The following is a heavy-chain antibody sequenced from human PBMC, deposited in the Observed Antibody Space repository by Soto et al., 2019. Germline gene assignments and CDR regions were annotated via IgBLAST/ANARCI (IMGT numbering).Heavy chain of an antibody. J-gene: IGHJ4*02. CDR3: GRDIYVSTAAAGPDY. CDR2: INPSDGST. V-gene: IGHV1-46*01. Sequence: QVQLVQSGAEVKKPGASVKVSCKASGYTFTKYYMHWVRQAPGQGLEWMGVINPSDGSTAFAQNFQGRITMTRDTSTSTVYMELNSLRSEDTAVYYCGRDIYVSTAAAGPDYWGQGTLVTVSS. D-gene: IGHD6-13*01. CDR1: GYTFTKYY.